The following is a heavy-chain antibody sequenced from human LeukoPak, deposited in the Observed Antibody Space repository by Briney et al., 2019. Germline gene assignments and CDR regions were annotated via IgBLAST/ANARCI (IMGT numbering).Heavy chain of an antibody. CDR1: GFTFSRYW. CDR2: IKQDGSEK. J-gene: IGHJ4*02. Sequence: GGSLRLSCAASGFTFSRYWMSWVRQAPGKGLEWVANIKQDGSEKYYVDSVKGRFTISRDNAKNSLYLQMNSLRAEDTAVYYCARSGYQGDYFDYWGQGTLVTVSS. CDR3: ARSGYQGDYFDY. D-gene: IGHD5-12*01. V-gene: IGHV3-7*01.